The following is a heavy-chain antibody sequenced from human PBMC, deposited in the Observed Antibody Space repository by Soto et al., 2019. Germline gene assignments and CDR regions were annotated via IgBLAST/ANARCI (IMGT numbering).Heavy chain of an antibody. D-gene: IGHD5-18*01. J-gene: IGHJ4*02. V-gene: IGHV4-31*03. Sequence: SETLSLTCTVSGGSISSGGYYWSWIRQHPGKGLEWIGYIYYSGSTYYNPSLKSRVTISVDTSKNQFSLKLSSVTAADTAVYYCARASIGYSHGPFDYWGQGTLVTVSS. CDR3: ARASIGYSHGPFDY. CDR1: GGSISSGGYY. CDR2: IYYSGST.